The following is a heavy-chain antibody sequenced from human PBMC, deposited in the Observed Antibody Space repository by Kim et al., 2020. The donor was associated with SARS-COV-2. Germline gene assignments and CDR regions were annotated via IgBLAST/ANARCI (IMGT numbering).Heavy chain of an antibody. J-gene: IGHJ4*02. V-gene: IGHV4-59*13. CDR3: ARVRYSYGPIDY. Sequence: SETLSLTCTVSGDSISSYYWNWIRQPPGKGLEWIGYIYYSGSTNYNPSLKGRVTTSVDTSKNQFSLKLSSVTAADTAVYFCARVRYSYGPIDYWGQGTLV. D-gene: IGHD5-18*01. CDR2: IYYSGST. CDR1: GDSISSYY.